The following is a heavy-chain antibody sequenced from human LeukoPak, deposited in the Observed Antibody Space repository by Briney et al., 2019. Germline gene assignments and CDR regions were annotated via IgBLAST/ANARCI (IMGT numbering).Heavy chain of an antibody. CDR1: GFTFSSYA. V-gene: IGHV3-23*01. J-gene: IGHJ4*02. CDR2: ISGSGGST. CDR3: ARDSDYGDYRFDY. D-gene: IGHD4-17*01. Sequence: GGSLRLSCAASGFTFSSYAMSWVRQAPGKGLEWVSAISGSGGSTYYADSVKGRFTISRDNAKNSLYLQMNSLRAEDTAVYYCARDSDYGDYRFDYWGQGTLVTVSS.